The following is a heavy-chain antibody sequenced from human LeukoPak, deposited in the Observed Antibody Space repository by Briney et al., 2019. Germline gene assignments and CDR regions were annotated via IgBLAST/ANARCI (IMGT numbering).Heavy chain of an antibody. V-gene: IGHV4-31*03. D-gene: IGHD2-2*01. CDR2: IYYSGST. CDR1: GGSISSGGYY. CDR3: ARMSSTRYYFDY. J-gene: IGHJ4*02. Sequence: PSETLSLTCTVSGGSISSGGYYWSWIRQHPGKGLEWIGYIYYSGSTYYNPSLKSRVTISVDTSKNQFSLKLSSATAADTAAYYCARMSSTRYYFDYWGQGTLVTVSS.